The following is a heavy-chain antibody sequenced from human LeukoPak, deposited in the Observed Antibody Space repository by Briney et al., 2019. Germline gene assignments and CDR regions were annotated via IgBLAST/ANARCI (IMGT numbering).Heavy chain of an antibody. J-gene: IGHJ4*02. CDR1: GFTVSSKY. Sequence: GGSLRLSCAASGFTVSSKYMSWVRQTPGKGLQWVALIYSSGDAYTPDTVKGRFTISRDDSENTLYLQMDSLRAEDTAVYYCATGYYFGSGSYGYLDYWGQGTLVTVSS. CDR2: IYSSGDA. CDR3: ATGYYFGSGSYGYLDY. V-gene: IGHV3-53*01. D-gene: IGHD3-10*01.